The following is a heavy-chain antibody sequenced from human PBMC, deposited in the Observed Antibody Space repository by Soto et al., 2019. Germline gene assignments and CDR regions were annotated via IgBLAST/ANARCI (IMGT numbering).Heavy chain of an antibody. D-gene: IGHD3-22*01. V-gene: IGHV3-33*01. CDR2: IWYDGSNK. J-gene: IGHJ4*02. Sequence: GGSLRLSCAASGFTFSSYGMHWVRQAPGKGLEWVAVIWYDGSNKYYADSVKGRFTISRDNSKNTLYLQMNSLRAEDTAVYYCARDLYYDSSGSTPAYWGQGTLVTVSS. CDR1: GFTFSSYG. CDR3: ARDLYYDSSGSTPAY.